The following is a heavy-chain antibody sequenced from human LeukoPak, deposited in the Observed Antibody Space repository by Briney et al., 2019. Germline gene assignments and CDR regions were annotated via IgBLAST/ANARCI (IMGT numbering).Heavy chain of an antibody. CDR2: LSTSGGDT. CDR3: AKGSAQYYFDY. J-gene: IGHJ4*02. Sequence: GGSLRLSCAASGFTFSNYAMYWVRQAPGKGLEWVSALSTSGGDTFYADSVKGRFTISRDNSKNTLYLQMNSLRDEDTAVYYCAKGSAQYYFDYRGQGTLVTVSS. CDR1: GFTFSNYA. V-gene: IGHV3-23*01.